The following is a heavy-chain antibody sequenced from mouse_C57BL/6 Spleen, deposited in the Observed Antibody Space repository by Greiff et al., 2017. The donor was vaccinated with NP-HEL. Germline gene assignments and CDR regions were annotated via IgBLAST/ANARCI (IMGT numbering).Heavy chain of an antibody. CDR2: IDPANGNT. CDR1: GFNIQNTY. V-gene: IGHV14-3*01. J-gene: IGHJ2*01. Sequence: EVQLQQSVAELVRPGASVKLSCTASGFNIQNTYMHWVEQRPEQGLEWIGRIDPANGNTKYAPKFQGKATITADTSSNTAYLQLSSLTSEDTAIYYCARGYGSSYDAMDYWGQGSTLTFSS. D-gene: IGHD1-1*01. CDR3: ARGYGSSYDAMDY.